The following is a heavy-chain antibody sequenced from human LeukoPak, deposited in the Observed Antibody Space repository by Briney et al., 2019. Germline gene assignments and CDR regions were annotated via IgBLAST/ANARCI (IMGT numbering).Heavy chain of an antibody. J-gene: IGHJ5*02. Sequence: SETLSLTCTVAGGSICGYYWNWIRQSPGKGLEGIGYVYYSGTTKYNPSLESRVTMSVDTSQNQFSVKLSSVTAADTAVYYCARHESSWDLYNWFDPWGQGTQVTVSS. D-gene: IGHD3-22*01. CDR3: ARHESSWDLYNWFDP. CDR2: VYYSGTT. V-gene: IGHV4-59*08. CDR1: GGSICGYY.